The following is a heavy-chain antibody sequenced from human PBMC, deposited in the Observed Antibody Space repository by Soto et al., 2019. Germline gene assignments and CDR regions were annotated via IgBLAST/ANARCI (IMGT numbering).Heavy chain of an antibody. CDR3: ARRGSRYGSGSYSGLTTYLDY. CDR1: GGSFSGYY. Sequence: SETLSLTCAVYGGSFSGYYWSWIRQPPGKGLEWIGEINHSGSTNYNPSLKSRVTISVDTSKNQFSLKLSSVTAADTAVYYCARRGSRYGSGSYSGLTTYLDYWGQGTLVTVSS. D-gene: IGHD3-10*01. V-gene: IGHV4-34*01. CDR2: INHSGST. J-gene: IGHJ4*02.